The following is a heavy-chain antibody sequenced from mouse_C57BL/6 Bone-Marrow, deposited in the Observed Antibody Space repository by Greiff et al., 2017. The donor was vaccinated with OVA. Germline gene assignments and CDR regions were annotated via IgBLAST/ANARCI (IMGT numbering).Heavy chain of an antibody. D-gene: IGHD2-10*01. CDR2: ISSGGSYT. CDR3: ARRAYYGFAY. J-gene: IGHJ3*01. CDR1: GFTFSSYG. V-gene: IGHV5-6*01. Sequence: EVQGVESGGDLVKPGGSLKLSCAASGFTFSSYGMSWVRQTPDKRLEWVATISSGGSYTYYPDSVKGRFTISRDNAKNTLYLQMCSLKSEDTAMYYCARRAYYGFAYWGQGTLVTVSA.